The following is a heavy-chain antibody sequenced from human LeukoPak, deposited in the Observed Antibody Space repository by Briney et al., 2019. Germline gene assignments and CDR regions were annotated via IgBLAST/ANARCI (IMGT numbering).Heavy chain of an antibody. J-gene: IGHJ3*02. CDR1: GFTFSDYY. CDR3: ARRSPSYYYDSVAFDI. CDR2: ISSSGSTI. D-gene: IGHD3-22*01. Sequence: GGSLRLSCAASGFTFSDYYMSWIRQAPGKGLEWVSYISSSGSTIYYADSVKGRFTISRDNAKNSLYLQMNSLRAEDTAVYYCARRSPSYYYDSVAFDIWGQGTMVTVSS. V-gene: IGHV3-11*01.